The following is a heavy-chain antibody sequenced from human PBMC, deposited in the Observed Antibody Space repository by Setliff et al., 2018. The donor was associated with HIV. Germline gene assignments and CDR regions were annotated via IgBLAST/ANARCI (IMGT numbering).Heavy chain of an antibody. V-gene: IGHV3-23*01. D-gene: IGHD6-19*01. J-gene: IGHJ4*02. CDR3: ARRYSGWFDY. CDR1: GFTFTSHG. Sequence: PGGSLRLSCAASGFTFTSHGMTWVRQAPGKGLEWVSAISGSGSGTYYAGSVKGRFTISRDNSKNTLYLQMNSLRAEDTAVYYCARRYSGWFDYWGQGTLVTVSS. CDR2: ISGSGSGT.